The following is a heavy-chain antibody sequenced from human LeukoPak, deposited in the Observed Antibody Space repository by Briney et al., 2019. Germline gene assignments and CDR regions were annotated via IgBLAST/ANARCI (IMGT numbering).Heavy chain of an antibody. CDR2: ISSSSSTI. CDR1: GFTFSSYS. V-gene: IGHV3-48*01. D-gene: IGHD2-2*01. CDR3: ACLVVPAAIPKDY. J-gene: IGHJ4*02. Sequence: PGGSLRLSXAASGFTFSSYSMNWVSQPPGKGLEWVSYISSSSSTIYYADSVKGRFTISRDNAKNSLYLQMNSLRAEDTAVYYCACLVVPAAIPKDYWGQGTLVTVSS.